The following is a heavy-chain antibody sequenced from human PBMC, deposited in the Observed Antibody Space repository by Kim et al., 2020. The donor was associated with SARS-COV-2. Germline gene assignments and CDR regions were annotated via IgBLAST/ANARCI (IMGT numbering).Heavy chain of an antibody. CDR2: IYYSGST. CDR1: GGSISSGGYY. CDR3: ARGHYYYGMDV. Sequence: SETLSLTCTVSGGSISSGGYYWSWIRQHPGKGLEWIGYIYYSGSTYYNPSLKSRVTISVDTSKNQFSLKLSSVTAADTAVYHCARGHYYYGMDVWGQGTTVTVS. V-gene: IGHV4-31*03. J-gene: IGHJ6*02.